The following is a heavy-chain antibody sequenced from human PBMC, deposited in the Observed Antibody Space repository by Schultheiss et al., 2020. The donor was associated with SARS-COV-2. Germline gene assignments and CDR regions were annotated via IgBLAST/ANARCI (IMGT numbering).Heavy chain of an antibody. J-gene: IGHJ5*02. CDR1: GGSISSYY. D-gene: IGHD1-1*01. Sequence: SQTLSLTCTVSGGSISSYYWSWIRQPPGKGLEWIGYIYYSGSTNYNPSLKSRVIISVDTSKNQFSLKLSSVTAADTAVYYCARTTPENWFDPWGQGTLVTVSS. CDR2: IYYSGST. V-gene: IGHV4-59*01. CDR3: ARTTPENWFDP.